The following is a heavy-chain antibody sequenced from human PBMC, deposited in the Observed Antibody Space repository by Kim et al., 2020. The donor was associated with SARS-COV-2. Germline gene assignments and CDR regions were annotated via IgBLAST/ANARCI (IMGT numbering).Heavy chain of an antibody. J-gene: IGHJ5*02. CDR2: INHSGST. CDR3: ARGTGLWFGPNGGWFDP. V-gene: IGHV4-34*01. D-gene: IGHD3-10*01. Sequence: SETLSLTCAVYGGSFSGYYWSWIRQPPGKGLEWIGEINHSGSTNYNPSLKSRVTISVDTSKNQFSLKLSSVTAADTAVYYCARGTGLWFGPNGGWFDPWGQGTLVTVSS. CDR1: GGSFSGYY.